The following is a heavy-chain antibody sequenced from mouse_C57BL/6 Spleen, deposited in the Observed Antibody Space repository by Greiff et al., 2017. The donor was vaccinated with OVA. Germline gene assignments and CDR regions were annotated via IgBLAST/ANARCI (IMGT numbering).Heavy chain of an antibody. D-gene: IGHD2-5*01. J-gene: IGHJ4*01. CDR3: AREDSKGAMDY. Sequence: DVQLQESGPGMVKPSQSLSLTCTVTGYSITSGYDWHWIRHFPGNKLEWMGYISYSGSTNYNPSLKSRISITHDTSKNHFFLKLNSVTTEDTATYYCAREDSKGAMDYWGQGTSVTVSS. CDR2: ISYSGST. V-gene: IGHV3-1*01. CDR1: GYSITSGYD.